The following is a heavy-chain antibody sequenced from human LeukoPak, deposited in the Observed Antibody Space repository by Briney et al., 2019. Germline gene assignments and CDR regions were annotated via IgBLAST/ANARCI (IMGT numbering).Heavy chain of an antibody. CDR1: GFTFSSYE. J-gene: IGHJ4*02. V-gene: IGHV3-48*03. D-gene: IGHD3-9*01. Sequence: GGSLRLSCAASGFTFSSYEMNWVRQAPGKGLEWVSYTSSSGSTIYYADSVKGRFTISRDNAKNSLYLQMNSLRAEDTAVYYCARDMGGYYYDILTGYSWDYWGQGTLVTVSS. CDR3: ARDMGGYYYDILTGYSWDY. CDR2: TSSSGSTI.